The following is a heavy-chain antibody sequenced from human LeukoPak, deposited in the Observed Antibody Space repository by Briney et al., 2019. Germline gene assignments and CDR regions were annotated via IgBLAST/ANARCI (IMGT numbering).Heavy chain of an antibody. V-gene: IGHV4-4*02. CDR2: IYHSGST. D-gene: IGHD3-22*01. Sequence: SSETLSLTCAVSGGSISSSNWWSWVRQPPGKGLEWIGEIYHSGSTNYNPSLKSRGTISVDTSKNQFSLKLSSVTAADTAVYYCARDSTMIVDGAFDIWGQGTMVTVSS. CDR1: GGSISSSNW. J-gene: IGHJ3*02. CDR3: ARDSTMIVDGAFDI.